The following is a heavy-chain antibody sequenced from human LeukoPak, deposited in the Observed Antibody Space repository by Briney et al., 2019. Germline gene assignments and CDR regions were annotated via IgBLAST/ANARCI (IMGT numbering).Heavy chain of an antibody. CDR2: INHSGST. CDR1: GFTFSSYA. CDR3: ARYYYDSSGYRDYYYGMDV. D-gene: IGHD3-22*01. J-gene: IGHJ6*02. Sequence: GSLRLSCAASGFTFSSYAMTWVRQAPGKGLEWIGEINHSGSTNYNPSLKSRVTISVDTSKNQFSLKLSPVTAADTAVYYCARYYYDSSGYRDYYYGMDVWGQGTTVTVSS. V-gene: IGHV4-34*01.